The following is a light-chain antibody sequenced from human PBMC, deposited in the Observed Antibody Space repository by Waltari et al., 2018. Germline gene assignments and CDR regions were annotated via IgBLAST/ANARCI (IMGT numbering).Light chain of an antibody. CDR3: QQYGSSPGT. CDR1: QSVSSSH. V-gene: IGKV3-20*01. Sequence: EIVLTQSPDTLSLSPGERATLSCRASQSVSSSHLAWEQQKPGQAPRLLIYGASSRATGIPDRFSGSGSGTDFTLTISRLEPEDFAVYYCQQYGSSPGTFGQGTKVEIK. CDR2: GAS. J-gene: IGKJ1*01.